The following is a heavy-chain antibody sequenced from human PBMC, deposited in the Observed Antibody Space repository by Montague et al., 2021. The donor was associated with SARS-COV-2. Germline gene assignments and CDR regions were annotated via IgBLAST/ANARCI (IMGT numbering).Heavy chain of an antibody. V-gene: IGHV4-59*01. CDR1: GGSLSSYY. CDR2: IYYRGST. Sequence: SETLSLTCTVSGGSLSSYYWSWIRQPPGKGLEWIGYIYYRGSTNYNPSLKSRVTLSVDTSKDQFSLKVYSVTAADTAVYYCARVRQYNWFDAWGQGTLVTVSS. CDR3: ARVRQYNWFDA. J-gene: IGHJ5*02. D-gene: IGHD4-11*01.